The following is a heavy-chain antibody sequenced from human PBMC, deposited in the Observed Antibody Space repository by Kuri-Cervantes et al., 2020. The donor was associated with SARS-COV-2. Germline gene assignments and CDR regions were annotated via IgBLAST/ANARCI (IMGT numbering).Heavy chain of an antibody. CDR2: IYHSGST. Sequence: LRLSCAVSGGSISSGGYSWSWIRQPPGKGLEWIGYIYHSGSTYYNPSPKSRVTISVDTSKNQFSLKLSSVTAADTAVYYCASRNDMITFGGVIVMGSDYWGQGTLVTVSS. CDR3: ASRNDMITFGGVIVMGSDY. V-gene: IGHV4-30-2*01. CDR1: GGSISSGGYS. J-gene: IGHJ4*02. D-gene: IGHD3-16*02.